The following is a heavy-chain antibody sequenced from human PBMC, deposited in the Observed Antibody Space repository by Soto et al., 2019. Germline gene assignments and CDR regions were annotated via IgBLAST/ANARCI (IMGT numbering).Heavy chain of an antibody. V-gene: IGHV1-18*01. D-gene: IGHD2-2*01. J-gene: IGHJ6*02. Sequence: GASVKVSCKASGYTFTSYGISWVRQAPGQGLEWMGWISAYNGNTNYAQKLQGRVTMTTDTSTSTAYMELRSLRSDDTAVYYCASTIIGCSSTSCYTAYYYGMDVWGQGITVTVSS. CDR3: ASTIIGCSSTSCYTAYYYGMDV. CDR2: ISAYNGNT. CDR1: GYTFTSYG.